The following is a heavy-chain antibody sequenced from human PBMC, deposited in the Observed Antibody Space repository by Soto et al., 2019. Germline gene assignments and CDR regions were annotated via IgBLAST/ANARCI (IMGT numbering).Heavy chain of an antibody. D-gene: IGHD1-26*01. CDR3: ATDIAGASGGYYIDY. J-gene: IGHJ4*02. Sequence: EVLLVESGGGLVQPGGSLRLSCAASGLTFSDHYMDWVRQAPGKGLEWVGRIRNQVRSYTTEYAASVRGRFTISRDDSQNSLYLQMNSLKTEDTAVNYCATDIAGASGGYYIDYWGQGTLVTVSS. V-gene: IGHV3-72*01. CDR2: IRNQVRSYTT. CDR1: GLTFSDHY.